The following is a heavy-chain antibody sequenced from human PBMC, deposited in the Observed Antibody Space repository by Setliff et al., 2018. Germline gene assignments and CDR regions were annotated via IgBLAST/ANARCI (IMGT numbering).Heavy chain of an antibody. J-gene: IGHJ3*02. CDR3: ARLKYCSGGNCYGYAFDI. CDR1: GYSFTSYW. V-gene: IGHV5-51*01. D-gene: IGHD2-15*01. Sequence: PGESLTISCKHSGYSFTSYWIAWVRQMPGKGLEWMGIIYPGNSDTRYSPSFQGQVTFSADKSISTAYLQRSSLKASDTAMYYCARLKYCSGGNCYGYAFDIWGQGTLVTVSS. CDR2: IYPGNSDT.